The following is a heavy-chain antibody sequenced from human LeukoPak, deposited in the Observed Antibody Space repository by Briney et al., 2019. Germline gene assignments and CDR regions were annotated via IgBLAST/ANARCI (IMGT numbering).Heavy chain of an antibody. CDR3: AKFWSGYYTD. CDR2: LTPLAGTP. Sequence: SVKVSCKASGDTFGTFSFNWVRQAPSEGLEWLGGLTPLAGTPNYAQKFQGRLTISADKSTSTVHMELSRLTSEDTAVYFCAKFWSGYYTDWGQGTLVSVSS. CDR1: GDTFGTFS. V-gene: IGHV1-69*06. D-gene: IGHD3-3*01. J-gene: IGHJ4*02.